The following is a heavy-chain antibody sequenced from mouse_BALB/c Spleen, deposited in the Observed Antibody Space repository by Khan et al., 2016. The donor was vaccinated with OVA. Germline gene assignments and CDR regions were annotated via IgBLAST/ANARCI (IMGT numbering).Heavy chain of an antibody. CDR3: ARGSTFDY. V-gene: IGHV5-17*02. CDR1: GFTFSRFG. Sequence: EVELVQSGGGLVQPGGSRKLSCAASGFTFSRFGMHWVRQAPEQGLEWVAYISSGSSTIYYADTVKGRFTISRDTPTNTPFLQMTSLRSEDTAKYYCARGSTFDYWGQGTTVTVSA. J-gene: IGHJ2*01. D-gene: IGHD2-1*01. CDR2: ISSGSSTI.